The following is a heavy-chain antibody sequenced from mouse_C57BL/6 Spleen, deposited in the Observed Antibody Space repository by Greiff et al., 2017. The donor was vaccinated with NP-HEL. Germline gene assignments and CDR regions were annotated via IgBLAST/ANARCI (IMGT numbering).Heavy chain of an antibody. D-gene: IGHD3-1*01. J-gene: IGHJ2*01. CDR1: GYAFSSSW. CDR2: IYPGDGDT. CDR3: ARSGLPYYFDY. V-gene: IGHV1-82*01. Sequence: QVQLQQSGPELVKPGASVKISCKASGYAFSSSWMNWVKQRPGKGLEWIGRIYPGDGDTNYNGKFKSKATLTADKSSSTAYMQLSSLTSEDSAVYFCARSGLPYYFDYWGQGTTLTVSS.